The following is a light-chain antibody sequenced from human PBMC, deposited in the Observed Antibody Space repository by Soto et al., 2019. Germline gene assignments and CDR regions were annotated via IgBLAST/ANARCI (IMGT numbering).Light chain of an antibody. Sequence: LTQPASVSGSPGQSITISCTGTSSDIGSHNYVSWYQQHPGKAPKVMIYEVSNRPSGVSNRFSGSKSGNTASLTISGLQAEDEADYYCSSYTVTSVTLYVFGTGTKVTVL. V-gene: IGLV2-14*01. J-gene: IGLJ1*01. CDR2: EVS. CDR3: SSYTVTSVTLYV. CDR1: SSDIGSHNY.